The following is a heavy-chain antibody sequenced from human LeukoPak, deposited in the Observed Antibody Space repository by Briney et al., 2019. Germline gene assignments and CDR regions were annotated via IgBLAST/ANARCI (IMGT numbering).Heavy chain of an antibody. CDR3: GRHYCMSTSCYSEGYYGMDV. V-gene: IGHV1-69*02. J-gene: IGHJ6*02. D-gene: IGHD2-2*02. CDR1: GGTFSRYT. CDR2: IIPLPVIA. Sequence: GASVKVSSKASGGTFSRYTISWVRQAPGQRLEWRGKIIPLPVIANYAQTFPGRVTITSDKHTSAPYTELSTLRSEDTGVYYCGRHYCMSTSCYSEGYYGMDVWGQRTTVAVSS.